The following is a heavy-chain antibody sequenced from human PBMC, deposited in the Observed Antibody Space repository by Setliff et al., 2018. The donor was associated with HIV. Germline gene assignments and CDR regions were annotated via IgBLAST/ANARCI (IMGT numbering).Heavy chain of an antibody. J-gene: IGHJ3*02. CDR3: ARVFPPIRGAPFGTPPGAFDI. CDR1: GYTFTGYY. Sequence: GASVKVSCKASGYTFTGYYMHWVRQAPGQGLEWMGRINPNSGGTNYAQKFQGRVTMTRDTSISTAYMELSRLRSDDTAVYYCARVFPPIRGAPFGTPPGAFDIWGQGTMVT. D-gene: IGHD2-15*01. CDR2: INPNSGGT. V-gene: IGHV1-2*06.